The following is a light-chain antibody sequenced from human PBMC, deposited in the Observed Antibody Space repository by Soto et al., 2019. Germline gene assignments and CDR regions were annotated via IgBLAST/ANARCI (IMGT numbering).Light chain of an antibody. V-gene: IGLV1-40*01. CDR1: SSNIGAGYD. CDR3: SLYTTDSTYV. Sequence: QPPTGTASRGERVTISWTGTSSNIGAGYDVHWYQHLPGTGPKLMIYEVSNRPSGVPDHFSGSKSGNTASLTISGLQAEDEAEYYCSLYTTDSTYVFGTRAMV. CDR2: EVS. J-gene: IGLJ1*01.